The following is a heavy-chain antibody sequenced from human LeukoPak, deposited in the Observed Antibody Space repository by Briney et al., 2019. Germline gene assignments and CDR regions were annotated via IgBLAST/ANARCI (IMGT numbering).Heavy chain of an antibody. CDR3: ARGRYSGYDPTPFDY. J-gene: IGHJ4*02. Sequence: ASVKVSCKASGYTFTSYDINWVRQATGQGLEWMGWMNPNSGYTGYAQKFQGRVTITRNTSISTAYMELSSLRSEDTAVYYCARGRYSGYDPTPFDYWGQGTLVTVSS. D-gene: IGHD5-12*01. CDR1: GYTFTSYD. V-gene: IGHV1-8*03. CDR2: MNPNSGYT.